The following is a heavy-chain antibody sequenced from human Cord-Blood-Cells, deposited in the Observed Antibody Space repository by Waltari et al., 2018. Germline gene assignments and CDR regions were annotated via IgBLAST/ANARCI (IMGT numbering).Heavy chain of an antibody. CDR1: GYTFTSYD. D-gene: IGHD3-10*01. CDR3: ARGISLSGDAVDI. J-gene: IGHJ3*02. V-gene: IGHV1-8*01. CDR2: MNTNTGNT. Sequence: QVQLVQSGAEVKKPVASVKVSCKASGYTFTSYDINWVRQATGQGVEWMGWMNTNTGNTGDAQKFQGRVTMTRNTSISAADMELIILRSEVTAVYYCARGISLSGDAVDIWIQGTIVTVSS.